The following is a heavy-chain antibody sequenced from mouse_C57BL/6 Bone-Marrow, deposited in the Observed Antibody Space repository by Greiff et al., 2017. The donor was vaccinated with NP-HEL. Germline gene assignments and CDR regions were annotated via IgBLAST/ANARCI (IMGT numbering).Heavy chain of an antibody. CDR2: INYDGSST. V-gene: IGHV5-16*01. Sequence: EVMLVESEGGLVQPGSSMKLSCTASGFTFSDYYMAWVRQVPEKGLEWVANINYDGSSTYYLDSLKSRFIISRDNAKNILYLQMSSLKSEDTATYYCARGGLRDYAMDYWGQGTSVTVSS. CDR1: GFTFSDYY. CDR3: ARGGLRDYAMDY. D-gene: IGHD2-4*01. J-gene: IGHJ4*01.